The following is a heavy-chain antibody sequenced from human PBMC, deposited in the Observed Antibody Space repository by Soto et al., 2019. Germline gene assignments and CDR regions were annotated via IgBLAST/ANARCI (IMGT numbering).Heavy chain of an antibody. D-gene: IGHD5-12*01. CDR2: IDHSGGT. CDR3: VRQLVRDGYDY. Sequence: PSETLSLTCDVYGGSFSGYYWTWIRQPPGKGLEWIGEIDHSGGTNYNPSLKSRVTISVDTSKNQFSLKLSSVTAADTAVYYCVRQLVRDGYDYWGQGTLVTVSS. J-gene: IGHJ4*02. CDR1: GGSFSGYY. V-gene: IGHV4-34*01.